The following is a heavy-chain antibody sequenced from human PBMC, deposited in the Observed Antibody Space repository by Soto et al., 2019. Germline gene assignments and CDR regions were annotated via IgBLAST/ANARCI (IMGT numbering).Heavy chain of an antibody. J-gene: IGHJ4*02. V-gene: IGHV3-30*18. CDR3: AKDLYSSGWYFDY. CDR2: ISYDGSNK. CDR1: GFTFSSYG. Sequence: QVQLVESGGGVVQPGRSLRLSCAASGFTFSSYGMHWVRQAPGKGLEWVAVISYDGSNKYYADSVKGRFTISRDNYKKTLYLQMNSLRAEDTAVYYCAKDLYSSGWYFDYWGQGNLVTVSS. D-gene: IGHD6-19*01.